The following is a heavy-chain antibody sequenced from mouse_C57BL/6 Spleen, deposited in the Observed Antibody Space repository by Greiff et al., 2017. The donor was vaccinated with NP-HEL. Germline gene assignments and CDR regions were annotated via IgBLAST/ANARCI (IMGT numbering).Heavy chain of an antibody. CDR1: GYSITSGYY. D-gene: IGHD2-3*01. CDR3: ARDGYYEDYFDY. V-gene: IGHV3-6*01. CDR2: ISYDGSN. J-gene: IGHJ2*01. Sequence: EVQLMESGPGLVKPSQSLSLTCSVTGYSITSGYYWNWLRQFPGNKLEWMGYISYDGSNNYNPSLKNRISITRDTSKNQFFLKLNSVTTEDTATYYCARDGYYEDYFDYWGKGTTLTVSS.